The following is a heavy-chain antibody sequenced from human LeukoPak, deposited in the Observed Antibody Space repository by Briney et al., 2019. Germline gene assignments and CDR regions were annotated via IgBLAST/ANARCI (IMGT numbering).Heavy chain of an antibody. CDR1: GYSFTGHY. Sequence: GASVKVSCKTSGYSFTGHYIHRVRQAPGQALQWLAYIDCGDGDTNYAQAFQGRVTVTRDKSINTAYLELSSLTFDDTAIYYCVRDPREPANDLDYWGRGTLVTVSS. CDR2: IDCGDGDT. CDR3: VRDPREPANDLDY. J-gene: IGHJ4*01. D-gene: IGHD1-1*01. V-gene: IGHV1-2*02.